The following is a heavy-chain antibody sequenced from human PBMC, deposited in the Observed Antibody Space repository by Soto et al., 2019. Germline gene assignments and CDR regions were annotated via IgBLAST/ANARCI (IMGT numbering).Heavy chain of an antibody. J-gene: IGHJ4*02. CDR3: VYSRRQGQYSGGNRYFWDS. CDR2: IFWDNDK. D-gene: IGHD2-21*02. V-gene: IGHV2-5*02. Sequence: QITLRESGPTLVNPTQTLTLTCTFSGFSLSTNGVGVGWIRQPPGKALEWLALIFWDNDKRHSPSLKSRLIITKDTSKNQVVFTMSNMDPVDTATYSCVYSRRQGQYSGGNRYFWDSWGQGVFVTVSS. CDR1: GFSLSTNGVG.